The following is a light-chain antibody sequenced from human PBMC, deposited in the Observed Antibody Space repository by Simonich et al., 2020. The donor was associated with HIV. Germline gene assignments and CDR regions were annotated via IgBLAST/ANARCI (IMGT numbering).Light chain of an antibody. CDR3: QQANSFPWT. Sequence: DIQLTQSPSSVSASVGDRVTITCRASQGISSGLAWYQQKPGTAPKILIYAASSLQSGVPSRFSGRGSGTDFTLTISSLQPEDFATYYCQQANSFPWTVGQGTKVEI. CDR2: AAS. J-gene: IGKJ1*01. CDR1: QGISSG. V-gene: IGKV1-12*01.